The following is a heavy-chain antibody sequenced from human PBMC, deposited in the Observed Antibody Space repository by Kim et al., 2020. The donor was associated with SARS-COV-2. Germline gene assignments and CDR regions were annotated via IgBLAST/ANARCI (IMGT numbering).Heavy chain of an antibody. V-gene: IGHV3-53*01. CDR1: GFTVSSNY. CDR2: IYSGGST. Sequence: GGSLRLSCAASGFTVSSNYMSWVRQAPGKGLEWVSVIYSGGSTYYADSVKGRFTISRDNSKNTLYLQMNSLRAEDTAVYYCARDGVYYGSGKGAFDIWGQGTMVTVSS. J-gene: IGHJ3*02. CDR3: ARDGVYYGSGKGAFDI. D-gene: IGHD3-10*01.